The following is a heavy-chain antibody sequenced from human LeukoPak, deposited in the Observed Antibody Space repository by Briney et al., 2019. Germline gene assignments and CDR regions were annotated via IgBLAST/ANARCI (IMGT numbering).Heavy chain of an antibody. J-gene: IGHJ6*02. CDR1: GYTFTSYY. V-gene: IGHV1-46*01. Sequence: ASVKVSCKASGYTFTSYYMHWVRQAPGQGLEWMGIINPSGGSTSYAQKFQGRVTMTRDTSTSTVYMELSSLRSEDTAVYYCAGSSAPGDYYYGMDVWGQGTTVTVSS. CDR3: AGSSAPGDYYYGMDV. D-gene: IGHD3-10*01. CDR2: INPSGGST.